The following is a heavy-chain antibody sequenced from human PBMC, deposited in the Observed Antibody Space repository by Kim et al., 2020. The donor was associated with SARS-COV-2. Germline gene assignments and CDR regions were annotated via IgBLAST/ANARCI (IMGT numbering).Heavy chain of an antibody. CDR3: ARLEAPGRDSSGYPDY. J-gene: IGHJ4*02. D-gene: IGHD3-22*01. CDR1: GGSISSSSYY. Sequence: SETLSLTCTVSGGSISSSSYYWGWIRQPPGKGLEWIGSIYYSGSTYYNPSLKSRVTISVDTSKNQFSLKLSSVTAADTAVYYCARLEAPGRDSSGYPDYWGQGTLVTVSS. CDR2: IYYSGST. V-gene: IGHV4-39*01.